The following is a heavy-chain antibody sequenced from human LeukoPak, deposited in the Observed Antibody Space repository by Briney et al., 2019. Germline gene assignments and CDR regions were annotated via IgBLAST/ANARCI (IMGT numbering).Heavy chain of an antibody. J-gene: IGHJ4*02. V-gene: IGHV6-1*01. CDR3: ARGKYTSFDN. CDR1: GDSIFTNNVA. CDR2: TYYRSKWSF. D-gene: IGHD6-6*01. Sequence: SQTLALTCSISGDSIFTNNVAWNWISQPPSRGLKWLGRTYYRSKWSFDYAVSVKSRITINADTSKNQFSLQLSSVTPEDTAVYYCARGKYTSFDNWGQGTLVTVSS.